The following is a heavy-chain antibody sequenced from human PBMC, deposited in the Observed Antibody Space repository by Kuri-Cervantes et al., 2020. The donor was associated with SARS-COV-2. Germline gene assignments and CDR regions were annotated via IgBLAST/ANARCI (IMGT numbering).Heavy chain of an antibody. CDR1: GYNSNVYG. D-gene: IGHD3-22*01. CDR2: VSAYGGTP. J-gene: IGHJ4*02. V-gene: IGHV1-18*01. Sequence: ASVKVSCKTFGYNSNVYGVTWVRQAPGQGLEWMGWVSAYGGTPTYVQNFQGRVTFSTDTFTSTSYMEMRSLRSDDTAVYYCARGVPYYFDGTVSLRYYLDYWGQGTRVTGYS. CDR3: ARGVPYYFDGTVSLRYYLDY.